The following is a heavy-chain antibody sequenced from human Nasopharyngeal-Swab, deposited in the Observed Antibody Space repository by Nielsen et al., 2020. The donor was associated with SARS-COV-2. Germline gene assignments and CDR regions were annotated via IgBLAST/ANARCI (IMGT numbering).Heavy chain of an antibody. D-gene: IGHD6-13*01. CDR1: GGSISSGGYY. CDR2: IYYSGST. CDR3: ARLNGIAAAGTGWFDP. V-gene: IGHV4-31*03. J-gene: IGHJ5*02. Sequence: SETQSLTCTGSGGSISSGGYYWSWIRQHPGKGLEWIGYIYYSGSTYYNPSLKSRVTISVDTSKSQFSLKLSSVTAADTAVYYCARLNGIAAAGTGWFDPWGQGTLVTVSS.